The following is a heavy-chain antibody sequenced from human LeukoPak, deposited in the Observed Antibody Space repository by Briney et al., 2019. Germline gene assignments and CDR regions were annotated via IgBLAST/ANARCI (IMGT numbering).Heavy chain of an antibody. CDR3: ARDRSAPANYDFDY. D-gene: IGHD4/OR15-4a*01. CDR1: GFTFSSYA. CDR2: IANDGRDK. Sequence: PGRSLRLSCAASGFTFSSYAMHWVRQAPGKGLEWVAVIANDGRDKHHADSVKGRFTISRDNSKNTLCVQMDSLRAEDTALYYCARDRSAPANYDFDYWGQGTLVTVSS. J-gene: IGHJ4*02. V-gene: IGHV3-30*04.